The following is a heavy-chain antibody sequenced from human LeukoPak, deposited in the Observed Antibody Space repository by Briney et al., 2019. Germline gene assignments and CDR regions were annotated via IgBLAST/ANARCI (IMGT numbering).Heavy chain of an antibody. Sequence: SETLSLTCTVSGGSISSSSYYWGWIRQPPGKGLEWIGSIYYSGSTYYNPSLKSRVTISVDTSKNQFSLKLSSVTAADTAVYYCAGSIFGVVIYFDYWGQGTLVTVSS. D-gene: IGHD3-3*01. V-gene: IGHV4-39*07. J-gene: IGHJ4*02. CDR1: GGSISSSSYY. CDR2: IYYSGST. CDR3: AGSIFGVVIYFDY.